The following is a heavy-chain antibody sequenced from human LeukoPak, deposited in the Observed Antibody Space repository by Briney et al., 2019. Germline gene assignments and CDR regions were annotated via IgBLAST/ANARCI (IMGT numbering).Heavy chain of an antibody. J-gene: IGHJ5*02. D-gene: IGHD2-15*01. CDR2: ISESSSFI. CDR3: PRQGEYCSGVFCRGGSAP. CDR1: GFTFRNYN. V-gene: IGHV3-21*01. Sequence: GGSLRLSCAASGFTFRNYNMNWVRQAPGKGLEWVSSISESSSFIQYADSLKGRFAISRDNAKNSLYLQMNSLRAEDPAVYYWPRQGEYCSGVFCRGGSAPGGRGTRVTVPS.